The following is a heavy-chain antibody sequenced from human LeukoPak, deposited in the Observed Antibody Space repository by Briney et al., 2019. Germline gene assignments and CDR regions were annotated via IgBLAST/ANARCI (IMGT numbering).Heavy chain of an antibody. V-gene: IGHV3-23*01. D-gene: IGHD3-10*01. Sequence: PGGSQRLSCAASGFTFSNYAMSWVRQAPGKGLEWVSAISGSGGSTHYADSVKGRFTISRDNSKNTLYLQMNSLRAEDTAVYYCAKVLNYYASGYFDYWGQGTLVTVSS. CDR3: AKVLNYYASGYFDY. CDR2: ISGSGGST. J-gene: IGHJ4*02. CDR1: GFTFSNYA.